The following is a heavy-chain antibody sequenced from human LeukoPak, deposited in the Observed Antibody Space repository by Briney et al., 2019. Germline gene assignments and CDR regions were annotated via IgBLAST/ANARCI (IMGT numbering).Heavy chain of an antibody. CDR3: AKNAMVRGVNVYMDV. D-gene: IGHD3-10*01. Sequence: GSSVKVSCKASGGTFSSYAISWVRQAPGQGLEWMGGIIPIFGTANYAQKFQGRVTITAGESTSTAYMELSSLRSEDTAVYHCAKNAMVRGVNVYMDVWGKGTTVTISS. CDR1: GGTFSSYA. J-gene: IGHJ6*03. V-gene: IGHV1-69*01. CDR2: IIPIFGTA.